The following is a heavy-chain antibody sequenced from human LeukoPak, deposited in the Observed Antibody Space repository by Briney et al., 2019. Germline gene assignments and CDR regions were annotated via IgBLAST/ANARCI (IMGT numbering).Heavy chain of an antibody. D-gene: IGHD2-2*01. CDR2: ITTSGAT. Sequence: GGSLRLSCAASGFASSSYTMTWVRLAPAPGKGLEWVSTITTSGATYYADSVKGRFTISRDNSKNTLYLQMNSLRAEDTAVYYCAKNSPKPAGTYFQHCGQGTLVTVSS. V-gene: IGHV3-23*01. CDR3: AKNSPKPAGTYFQH. CDR1: GFASSSYT. J-gene: IGHJ1*01.